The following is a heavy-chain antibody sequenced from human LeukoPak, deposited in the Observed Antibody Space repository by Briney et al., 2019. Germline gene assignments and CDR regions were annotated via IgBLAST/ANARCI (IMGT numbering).Heavy chain of an antibody. Sequence: SETLSLTCTVSGGSISSSSYYWGWIRQPPGKGLEWIGSIYYSGSTYYNPSLKSRVTISVDTSKNQFSLKLSSVTAADTAVYYCARLGIAARPGGTYYFDYWGQGTLVTVSS. J-gene: IGHJ4*02. V-gene: IGHV4-39*01. CDR1: GGSISSSSYY. D-gene: IGHD6-6*01. CDR3: ARLGIAARPGGTYYFDY. CDR2: IYYSGST.